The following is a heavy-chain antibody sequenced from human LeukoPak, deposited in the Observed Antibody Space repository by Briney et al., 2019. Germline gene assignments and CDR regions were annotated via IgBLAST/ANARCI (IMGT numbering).Heavy chain of an antibody. J-gene: IGHJ3*02. Sequence: GGSLRLSCGASGFSFTTYWMGWVRQAPGKGLEWVANIKQDGTEKYYVDSVKGRFTISRDNAKNSLYLQMNSLRAEDTAVYYCTHGGSFDIWGQGTMVTVSS. CDR2: IKQDGTEK. V-gene: IGHV3-7*01. CDR1: GFSFTTYW. CDR3: THGGSFDI.